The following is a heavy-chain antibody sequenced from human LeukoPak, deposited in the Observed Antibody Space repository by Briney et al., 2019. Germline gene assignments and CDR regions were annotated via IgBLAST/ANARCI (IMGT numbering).Heavy chain of an antibody. V-gene: IGHV1-18*01. CDR3: ARGGSGSLYYYDSSGLYYFDY. D-gene: IGHD3-22*01. CDR1: GYTFTSYG. Sequence: ASVKVSCKASGYTFTSYGISWVRQAPGQGLEWMGWISAYNGNTNYAQKLQGRVTMTTDTSTSTAYMELRSLRSDDTAVYYCARGGSGSLYYYDSSGLYYFDYWGQGTLVPVSS. J-gene: IGHJ4*02. CDR2: ISAYNGNT.